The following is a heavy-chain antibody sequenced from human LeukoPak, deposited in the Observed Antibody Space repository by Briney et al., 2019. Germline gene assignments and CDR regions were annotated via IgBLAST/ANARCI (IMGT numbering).Heavy chain of an antibody. J-gene: IGHJ5*02. CDR2: IYPGDSDT. CDR3: ARHVSTREYINWFDP. Sequence: GESLKISCKGSGYSFTSYWIGWVRQMPGKGLEWMGIIYPGDSDTRYSPSFQGQVTISADKSISTAYLQWSSLKASVTAMYYCARHVSTREYINWFDPWGQGTLVTVSS. D-gene: IGHD6-6*01. CDR1: GYSFTSYW. V-gene: IGHV5-51*01.